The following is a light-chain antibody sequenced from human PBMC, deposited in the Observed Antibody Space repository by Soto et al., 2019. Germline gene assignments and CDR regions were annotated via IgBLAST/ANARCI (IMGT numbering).Light chain of an antibody. V-gene: IGKV3D-20*02. CDR2: GAY. J-gene: IGKJ4*01. CDR1: QSVRNSY. CDR3: QHRTNWPS. Sequence: EIVMTQSPATLSVSPGERATLSCRASQSVRNSYLAWYQQKPGQAPRLLIYGAYTRATGIPARSSGSGSGTDFILTISSLEPEDFAVYYCQHRTNWPSFGGGTKVDI.